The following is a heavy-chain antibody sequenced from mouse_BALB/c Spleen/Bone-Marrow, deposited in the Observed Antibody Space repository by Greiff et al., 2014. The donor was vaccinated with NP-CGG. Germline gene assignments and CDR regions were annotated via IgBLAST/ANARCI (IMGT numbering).Heavy chain of an antibody. CDR1: GYTFTSYW. V-gene: IGHV1S22*01. Sequence: LQQPGSELVRPGASVKLSCKASGYTFTSYWMHWVKQRPGQGLEWIGNIYPGRGSTNYDEKFKSKATLTVDTSSSTACMQLSSLKSAVSAVYCCGGYDCTMDYWGQGTSVTVSS. CDR3: GGYDCTMDY. CDR2: IYPGRGST. J-gene: IGHJ4*01. D-gene: IGHD2-2*01.